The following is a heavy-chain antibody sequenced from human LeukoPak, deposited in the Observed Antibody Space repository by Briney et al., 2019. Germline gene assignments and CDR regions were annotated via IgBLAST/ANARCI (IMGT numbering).Heavy chain of an antibody. CDR3: ARGYSDSNAFDI. CDR2: ISSSSSYI. CDR1: GFTFSSYS. V-gene: IGHV3-21*01. J-gene: IGHJ3*02. D-gene: IGHD3-22*01. Sequence: PGGSLRFSCAASGFTFSSYSMNWVRQAPGKGLEWVSSISSSSSYIYYADSVKGRFTISRDNAKNSLYLQMNSLRAEDTAVYYCARGYSDSNAFDIWGQGTMVTVSS.